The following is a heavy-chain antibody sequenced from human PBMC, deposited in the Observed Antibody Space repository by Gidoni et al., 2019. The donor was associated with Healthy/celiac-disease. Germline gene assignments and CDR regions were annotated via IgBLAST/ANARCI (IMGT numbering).Heavy chain of an antibody. CDR3: ARYQPGDYVSP. Sequence: QVQLQESGPGLVKPSETLSLTCTVSGGSISSYYWSWIRQPPGKGLEWIGYIYYSGSTNYNPSLKSRVTISVDTSKNQFSLKLSSVTAADTAVYYCARYQPGDYVSPWGQGTLVTVSS. D-gene: IGHD4-17*01. CDR1: GGSISSYY. V-gene: IGHV4-59*08. J-gene: IGHJ5*02. CDR2: IYYSGST.